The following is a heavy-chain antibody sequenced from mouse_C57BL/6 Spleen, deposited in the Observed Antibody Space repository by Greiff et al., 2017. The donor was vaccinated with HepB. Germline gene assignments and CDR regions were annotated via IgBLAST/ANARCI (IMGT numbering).Heavy chain of an antibody. CDR3: ARWLYGSSSYWYFDV. Sequence: QVQLQQSGAELMKPGASVKLSCKATGYTFTGYWIEWVKQRPGHGLEWIGEILPGSGSTNYNEKFKGKATFTADTSSNTAYMQLCSLTTEDSAIYYCARWLYGSSSYWYFDVWGTGTTVTVSS. D-gene: IGHD1-1*01. CDR1: GYTFTGYW. CDR2: ILPGSGST. J-gene: IGHJ1*03. V-gene: IGHV1-9*01.